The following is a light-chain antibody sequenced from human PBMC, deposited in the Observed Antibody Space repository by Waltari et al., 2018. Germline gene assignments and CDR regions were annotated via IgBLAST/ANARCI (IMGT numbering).Light chain of an antibody. Sequence: QLVLTQSPSASASLGASVKLTCTLSSGHSSNIIAWLQQQPEKGPRYLRKVNSDGSHNKGDVIPDRFSGSSSWAERYLTISTVQSEDEAYYYCQTGGHGTWVFGGGTKLTVL. V-gene: IGLV4-69*01. CDR3: QTGGHGTWV. J-gene: IGLJ3*02. CDR1: SGHSSNI. CDR2: VNSDGSH.